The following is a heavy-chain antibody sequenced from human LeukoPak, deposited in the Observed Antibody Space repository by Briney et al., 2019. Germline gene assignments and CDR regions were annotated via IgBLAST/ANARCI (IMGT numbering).Heavy chain of an antibody. V-gene: IGHV3-15*01. CDR3: TTDLRSRVATIRKVYMDV. CDR1: GFTFSNAW. Sequence: GGSLRLSCAASGFTFSNAWMSWVRQAPGKGLEWVGRIKSKTDGGTTDYAAPVKGRFTISRDDSKNTLYLQMNSLKTEDTAVYYCTTDLRSRVATIRKVYMDVWGKGTTVTVSS. J-gene: IGHJ6*03. CDR2: IKSKTDGGTT. D-gene: IGHD5-12*01.